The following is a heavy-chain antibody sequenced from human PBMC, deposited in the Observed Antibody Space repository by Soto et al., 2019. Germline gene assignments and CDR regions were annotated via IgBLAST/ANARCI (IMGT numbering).Heavy chain of an antibody. Sequence: PGGSLRLSCAATGFAFSSYAMAWVRQAPGRGLEWVSATTGSGFSTYYADSVKGRSTISRDNSKNTLYLQMNSLRVEDTAVFYCARSQASGTYFYYYYCMDVWGKGTTVTVSS. CDR3: ARSQASGTYFYYYYCMDV. D-gene: IGHD3-9*01. CDR2: TTGSGFST. CDR1: GFAFSSYA. V-gene: IGHV3-23*01. J-gene: IGHJ6*03.